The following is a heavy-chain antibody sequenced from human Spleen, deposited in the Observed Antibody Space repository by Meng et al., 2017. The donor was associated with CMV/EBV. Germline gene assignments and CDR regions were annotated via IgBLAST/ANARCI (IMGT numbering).Heavy chain of an antibody. Sequence: ASVKVSCKASGYTFIGYYIHWVRQAPGQGLEWMGWINPDSGGTNYAQKFQDRVTMTRDTSISTAYMELSRLRSDDTAVYYCATYFDIVLVPAAMGDMTDVWGQGTAVTVSS. D-gene: IGHD2-2*01. CDR3: ATYFDIVLVPAAMGDMTDV. CDR1: GYTFIGYY. CDR2: INPDSGGT. J-gene: IGHJ6*02. V-gene: IGHV1-2*02.